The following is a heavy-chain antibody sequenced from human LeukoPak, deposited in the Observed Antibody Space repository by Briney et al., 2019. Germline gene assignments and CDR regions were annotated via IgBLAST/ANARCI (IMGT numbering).Heavy chain of an antibody. V-gene: IGHV3-48*04. CDR1: GFTFSSYA. CDR2: ITSSSTI. CDR3: ARGAYSSGWFVDY. Sequence: PGGSLRLSCAASGFTFSSYAMSWVRQAPGKGLEWVSYITSSSTIYYADSVKGRFTISRDNAKKSLYLQMNSLRAEDTAVYFCARGAYSSGWFVDYWGQGTLVTVSS. J-gene: IGHJ4*02. D-gene: IGHD6-19*01.